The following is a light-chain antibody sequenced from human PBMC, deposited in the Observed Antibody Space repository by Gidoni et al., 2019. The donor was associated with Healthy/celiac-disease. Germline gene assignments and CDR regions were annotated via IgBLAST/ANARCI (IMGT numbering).Light chain of an antibody. V-gene: IGKV3-20*01. CDR2: GAS. CDR1: QSVSSSY. Sequence: EFVLTPSPGTLSLSPGERATLSCRDSQSVSSSYLAWYQQKPGQAPRLLIYGASSRATGIPDRFSGSGSGTDFTLTISRLEPEDFAVYYWQQYGSSPLTFGGGTKVEIK. CDR3: QQYGSSPLT. J-gene: IGKJ4*01.